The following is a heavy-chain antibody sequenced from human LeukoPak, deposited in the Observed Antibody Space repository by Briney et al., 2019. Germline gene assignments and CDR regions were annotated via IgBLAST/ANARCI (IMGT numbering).Heavy chain of an antibody. J-gene: IGHJ6*02. CDR1: GFTFSSYW. V-gene: IGHV3-74*01. CDR3: TRDLMDYDVSTGLHHYYMDV. CDR2: INGDGRNI. D-gene: IGHD3-9*01. Sequence: GGSLRLSCVASGFTFSSYWMHWVRQDPRKGLVWVSQINGDGRNINYADSVRGRFTISRDNAKNTLYLQMNTLRVEDTAVYYCTRDLMDYDVSTGLHHYYMDVWGQGTTVTVSS.